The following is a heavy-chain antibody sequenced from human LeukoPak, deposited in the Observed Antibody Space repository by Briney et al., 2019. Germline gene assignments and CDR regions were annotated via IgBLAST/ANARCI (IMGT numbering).Heavy chain of an antibody. CDR3: ARGDVDHPYNWFDP. Sequence: ASVKVSCKASVYTFTSYGISWVRQAPGQGLEWMGWISAYNGNTNYAQKLQGRVTMTTDTSTSTAYMELRSLRSDDAAVYYCARGDVDHPYNWFDPWGQGTLVTVSS. J-gene: IGHJ5*02. V-gene: IGHV1-18*01. CDR1: VYTFTSYG. D-gene: IGHD1-14*01. CDR2: ISAYNGNT.